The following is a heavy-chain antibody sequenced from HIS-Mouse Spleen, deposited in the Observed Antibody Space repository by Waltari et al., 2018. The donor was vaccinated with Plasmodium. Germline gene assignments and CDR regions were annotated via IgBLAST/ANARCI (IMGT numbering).Heavy chain of an antibody. CDR3: AREKYSNYFDY. J-gene: IGHJ4*02. V-gene: IGHV4-39*07. D-gene: IGHD4-4*01. Sequence: QLQLQESGPGLVKPSETLSLTCTVSGGSISSSSYYWGWIRQPPGKGLEWIGSFYYSGSTYYNPSLRSRVTISVDTSKNQFSLKLSSVTAADTAVYYCAREKYSNYFDYWGQGTLVTVSS. CDR2: FYYSGST. CDR1: GGSISSSSYY.